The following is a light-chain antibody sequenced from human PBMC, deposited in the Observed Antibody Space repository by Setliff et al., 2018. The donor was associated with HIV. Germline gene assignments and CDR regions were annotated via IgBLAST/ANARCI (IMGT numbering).Light chain of an antibody. CDR1: TGAVTSSYY. CDR3: LLFFANDYS. J-gene: IGLJ1*01. CDR2: YTN. Sequence: QAVVTQEPSLTVSPGGTVTLTCASSTGAVTSSYYPSWFQQKPGQAPRPLIYYTNNRHSWTPARISGSILGGKAALTLSNVQPEDEAEYYCLLFFANDYSFGSGTRSPS. V-gene: IGLV7-43*01.